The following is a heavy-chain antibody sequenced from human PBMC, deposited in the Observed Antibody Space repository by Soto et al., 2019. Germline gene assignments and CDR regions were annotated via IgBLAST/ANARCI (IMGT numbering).Heavy chain of an antibody. CDR3: EKDWSCFDS. CDR1: GFTFSDYS. J-gene: IGHJ5*01. V-gene: IGHV3-23*01. Sequence: GGSLSLSCAASGFTFSDYSMSWVRQPPGKGLEWVGAISCSGGSTYYADSVKGRFTIARDNSKNTLYLQMNILRAEETAVYYWEKDWSCFDSWGQGTLVTVSS. CDR2: ISCSGGST.